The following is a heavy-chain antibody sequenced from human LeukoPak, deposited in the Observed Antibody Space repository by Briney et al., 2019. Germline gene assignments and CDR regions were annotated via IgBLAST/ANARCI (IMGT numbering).Heavy chain of an antibody. J-gene: IGHJ6*02. CDR3: AKDSYYYYGMDV. CDR1: GFTFSSYG. V-gene: IGHV3-30*18. CDR2: ISYDGSNK. Sequence: GGSLRLSCAASGFTFSSYGMHWVRQAPGKGLEWVAVISYDGSNKYYADSVRGRFTISRDNSKNTLYLQMNSLRAEDTAVYYCAKDSYYYYGMDVWGQGTTVTVSS.